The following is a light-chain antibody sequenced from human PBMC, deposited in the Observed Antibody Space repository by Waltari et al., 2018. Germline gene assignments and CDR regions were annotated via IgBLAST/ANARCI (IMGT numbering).Light chain of an antibody. CDR1: QGIAND. J-gene: IGKJ4*01. V-gene: IGKV1-16*01. CDR2: EAS. CDR3: QHYNSLPLI. Sequence: DIQMTQSPSSLSASVGDIVTITCRASQGIANDLAWYQQKVGETPKFLIYEASSLQSGIPARFSGSGSGTDFTLTINSLQSEDFATYYCQHYNSLPLIFGGGTKVEIK.